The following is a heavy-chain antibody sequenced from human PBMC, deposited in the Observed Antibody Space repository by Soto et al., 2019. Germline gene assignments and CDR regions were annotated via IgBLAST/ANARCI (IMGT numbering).Heavy chain of an antibody. CDR2: ISAYNGNT. V-gene: IGHV1-18*01. Sequence: GASVKVSCKASGYTFTSYGISWVRQAPGQGLEWMGWISAYNGNTNYAQKLQGRVTMTTDTSTSTAYMELRSLRSDDTAVYYCARARRGYDSSSGLDYWGQGTLVTVSS. J-gene: IGHJ4*02. D-gene: IGHD3-22*01. CDR1: GYTFTSYG. CDR3: ARARRGYDSSSGLDY.